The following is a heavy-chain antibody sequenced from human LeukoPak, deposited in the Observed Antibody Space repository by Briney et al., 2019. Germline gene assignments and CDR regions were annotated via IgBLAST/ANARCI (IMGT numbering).Heavy chain of an antibody. D-gene: IGHD3-22*01. CDR2: IYPGDSDT. CDR1: GYSLTSYW. Sequence: GESLKISCKGSGYSLTSYWIGWVRQMPGKGLEWMGIIYPGDSDTRYSPSFQGQVTISADKSISTAYLQWSSLKASDTAMYYCARRHPYYDSSGYYFDYWGQGTLVTVSS. V-gene: IGHV5-51*01. J-gene: IGHJ4*02. CDR3: ARRHPYYDSSGYYFDY.